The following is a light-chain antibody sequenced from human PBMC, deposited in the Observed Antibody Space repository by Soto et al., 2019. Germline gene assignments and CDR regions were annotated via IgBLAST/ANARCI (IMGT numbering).Light chain of an antibody. J-gene: IGKJ4*01. CDR1: QSISRSD. CDR3: QQYGSSPT. Sequence: EIVLTQSPGTVSLSPGESATLSCRASQSISRSDLAWYQHRPGQSPRLLIYATSSRATGIPDRFTGGGAGKGFTLTISSLEPEDSAVYYWQQYGSSPTFGGGTKVEI. CDR2: ATS. V-gene: IGKV3-20*01.